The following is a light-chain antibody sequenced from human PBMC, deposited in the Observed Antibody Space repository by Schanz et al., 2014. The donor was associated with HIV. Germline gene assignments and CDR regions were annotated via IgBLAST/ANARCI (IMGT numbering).Light chain of an antibody. CDR1: SGSIASNY. V-gene: IGLV6-57*04. Sequence: NFMLTQPHSVSESPGKTVTISCTRSSGSIASNYVQWYQQRPGSAPTTVIYEDNQRPSGVPDRFSGSRSGSTASLTISGLLDDDEADYYCASHAGGSTSEVVFGGGTKVTVL. CDR3: ASHAGGSTSEVV. CDR2: EDN. J-gene: IGLJ2*01.